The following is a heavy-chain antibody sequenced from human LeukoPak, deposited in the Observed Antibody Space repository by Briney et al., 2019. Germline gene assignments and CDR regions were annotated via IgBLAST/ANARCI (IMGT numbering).Heavy chain of an antibody. CDR1: GGSISSYY. D-gene: IGHD1-1*01. V-gene: IGHV4-59*01. CDR3: GRDELIMAGAGTRIYYGMDV. Sequence: SETLSLTCTVSGGSISSYYWSWIRQPPGKGLEWVGDIYYSGSTKYNPSPKSRVTTSEDTSTNQFSLMLSSVPAAETPAYYCGRDELIMAGAGTRIYYGMDVWGQGTTVTVSS. J-gene: IGHJ6*02. CDR2: IYYSGST.